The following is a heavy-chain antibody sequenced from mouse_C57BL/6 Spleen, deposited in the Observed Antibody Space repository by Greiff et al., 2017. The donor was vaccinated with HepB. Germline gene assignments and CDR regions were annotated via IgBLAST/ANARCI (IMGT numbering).Heavy chain of an antibody. Sequence: VQLQQPGAELVRPGSSVKLSCKASGYTFTSYWMDWVKQRPGQGLEWIGNIYPSDSETHYTQKFKDKATLTVDKSSSTAYMQLSSLTSEDSAVYYCARFYYGSSYYFDYWGQGTTLTVSS. J-gene: IGHJ2*01. CDR3: ARFYYGSSYYFDY. V-gene: IGHV1-61*01. D-gene: IGHD1-1*01. CDR2: IYPSDSET. CDR1: GYTFTSYW.